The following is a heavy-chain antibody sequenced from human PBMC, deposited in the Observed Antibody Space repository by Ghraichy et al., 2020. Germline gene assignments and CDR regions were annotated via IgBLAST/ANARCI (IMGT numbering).Heavy chain of an antibody. V-gene: IGHV4-59*08. J-gene: IGHJ3*02. CDR1: GGSISSYY. CDR3: ARHPSFYCGGDCYWGTDGGAFDI. Sequence: SETLSLTCTVSGGSISSYYWSWIRQPPGKGLEWIGYIYYSGSTNYNPSLKSRVTISVDTSKNQFSLKLSSVTAADTAVYYCARHPSFYCGGDCYWGTDGGAFDIWGQGTMVTVSS. CDR2: IYYSGST. D-gene: IGHD2-21*01.